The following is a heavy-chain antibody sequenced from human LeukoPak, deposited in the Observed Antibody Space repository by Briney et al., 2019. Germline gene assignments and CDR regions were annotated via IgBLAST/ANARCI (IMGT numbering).Heavy chain of an antibody. CDR1: GGTFSSYA. J-gene: IGHJ3*02. Sequence: GASVKVSCKASGGTFSSYAISWVRQAPGQGLEWMGGIIPIFGTANYAQKFQGSVTITTDESTSTAYMELSSLRSEDTAVYYCARDRGLRSFDIWGQGTMVTVSS. CDR3: ARDRGLRSFDI. V-gene: IGHV1-69*05. CDR2: IIPIFGTA. D-gene: IGHD4-17*01.